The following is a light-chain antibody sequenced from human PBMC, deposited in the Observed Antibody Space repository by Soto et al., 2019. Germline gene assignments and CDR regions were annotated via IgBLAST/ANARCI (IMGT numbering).Light chain of an antibody. CDR1: SSDVGGYNY. J-gene: IGLJ1*01. V-gene: IGLV2-14*01. CDR3: SSYTSSSYV. Sequence: QSVLTQPASVSGSPGQSITISCTGTSSDVGGYNYVSWYQQHPGKAPKLMIYEVSNRPSGVSNRFSGSKSGNTASLTISGLQAEEEADYYSSSYTSSSYVFGTGTKVTVL. CDR2: EVS.